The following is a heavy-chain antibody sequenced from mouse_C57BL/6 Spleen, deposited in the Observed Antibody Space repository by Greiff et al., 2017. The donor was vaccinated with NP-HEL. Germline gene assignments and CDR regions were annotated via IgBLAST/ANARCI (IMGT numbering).Heavy chain of an antibody. V-gene: IGHV5-16*01. CDR1: GFTFSDYY. CDR3: AREGLPYAMDY. Sequence: DVMLVESEGGLVQPGSSMKLSCTASGFTFSDYYMAWVRQVPEKGLEWVANINYDGSSTYYLDSLKSRFIISRDNAKNILYLQMSSLKSEDTATYYCAREGLPYAMDYWGQGTSVTVSS. D-gene: IGHD2-2*01. J-gene: IGHJ4*01. CDR2: INYDGSST.